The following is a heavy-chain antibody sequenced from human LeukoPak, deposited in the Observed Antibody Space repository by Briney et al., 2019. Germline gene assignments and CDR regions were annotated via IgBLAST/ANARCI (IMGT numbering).Heavy chain of an antibody. V-gene: IGHV4-59*04. Sequence: SETLSLTCTVSGGSISSYYWSWIRQPPGKGLEWIGYIYYSGSTYYNPSLKSRVTISVDTSKNQFSLKLSSVTAADTAVYYCARHVTDYFDYWGQGTLVTVSS. CDR2: IYYSGST. CDR1: GGSISSYY. D-gene: IGHD1-20*01. CDR3: ARHVTDYFDY. J-gene: IGHJ4*02.